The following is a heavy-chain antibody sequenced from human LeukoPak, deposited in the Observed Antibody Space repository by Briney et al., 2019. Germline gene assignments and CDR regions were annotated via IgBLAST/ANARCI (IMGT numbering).Heavy chain of an antibody. CDR1: GFTFSDYY. CDR2: ISSSGSTI. D-gene: IGHD6-19*01. CDR3: AKHVNWIFRSGSTADY. V-gene: IGHV3-11*01. J-gene: IGHJ4*02. Sequence: KPGGSLRLSCAAPGFTFSDYYMSWIRQAPGKGLEWVSYISSSGSTIYYADSVKGRFTISRDNAKNSLYLQMNSLRAEDTAVYYCAKHVNWIFRSGSTADYWGRGTLVTVSS.